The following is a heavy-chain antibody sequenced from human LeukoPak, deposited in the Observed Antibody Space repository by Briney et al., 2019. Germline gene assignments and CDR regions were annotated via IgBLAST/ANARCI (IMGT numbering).Heavy chain of an antibody. CDR2: ISSSSSTI. J-gene: IGHJ4*02. Sequence: PGGSLRLSCAASGFTFSSYSMNWVRQAPGKGLEWVSYISSSSSTIYYADSVKGRFTISRDNAKNSLYLQMNSLRAEDTAVYYCARVVIAAYQPTRPFDYWGQGTLVTVCS. V-gene: IGHV3-48*04. D-gene: IGHD6-6*01. CDR3: ARVVIAAYQPTRPFDY. CDR1: GFTFSSYS.